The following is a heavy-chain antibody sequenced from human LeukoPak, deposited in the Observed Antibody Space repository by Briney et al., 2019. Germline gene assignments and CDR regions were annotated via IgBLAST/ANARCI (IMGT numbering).Heavy chain of an antibody. J-gene: IGHJ3*02. Sequence: PGGSLRLSCAASGFTFSSNWMSWVRQVPGKGLEWVANIKQDGSEKYYVDPVKGRFTISRDNAKNSLYLQMNSLRAEDTAVYCCARGLAETPGSHDAFDIWGQGTMVTVSP. D-gene: IGHD3-10*01. CDR3: ARGLAETPGSHDAFDI. CDR2: IKQDGSEK. V-gene: IGHV3-7*05. CDR1: GFTFSSNW.